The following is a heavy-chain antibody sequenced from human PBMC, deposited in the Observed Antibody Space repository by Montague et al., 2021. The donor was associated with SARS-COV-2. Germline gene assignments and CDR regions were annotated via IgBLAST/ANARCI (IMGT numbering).Heavy chain of an antibody. D-gene: IGHD2-2*01. V-gene: IGHV4-39*01. CDR3: ARQGGPAGKHWFDP. CDR1: GGSVSGTSYY. Sequence: SETLSLTCTASGGSVSGTSYYWAWIRQPPGKGLEWIVNIHHSGTTFYNLSLKSRVTISVDTSKNEVSLKLSSVTAADTAVYYCARQGGPAGKHWFDPWGQGTLVTVSS. J-gene: IGHJ5*02. CDR2: IHHSGTT.